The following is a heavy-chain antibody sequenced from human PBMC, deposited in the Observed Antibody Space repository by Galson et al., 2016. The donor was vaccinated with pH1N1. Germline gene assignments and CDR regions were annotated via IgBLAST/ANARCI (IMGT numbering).Heavy chain of an antibody. CDR1: GYSFTNYW. Sequence: QSGAEVKKPGESLKISCKGSGYSFTNYWIAWVRQMPGKGLEWMGIIYPSDSDTRYSPSFQGQVTISADTSINTAYLQWSSLQASDTAVFYCARQDTSGFGFYNYGIDVWGQGTAVTVSS. D-gene: IGHD3-22*01. CDR3: ARQDTSGFGFYNYGIDV. V-gene: IGHV5-51*01. J-gene: IGHJ6*02. CDR2: IYPSDSDT.